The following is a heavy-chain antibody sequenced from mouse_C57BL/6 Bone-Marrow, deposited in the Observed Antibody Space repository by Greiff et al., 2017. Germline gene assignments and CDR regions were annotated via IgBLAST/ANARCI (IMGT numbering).Heavy chain of an antibody. V-gene: IGHV1-55*01. CDR2: IYPGSGST. Sequence: QVQLQQPGAELVKPGASVKMSCKASGYTFTSYWITWVKQRPGQGLEWIGDIYPGSGSTNYNEKFKSKATLTVDTSSSTAYMQLSSLTSEDSAVYYCARLRFIHTSSRWLLPPYAMDYWGQGTSVTVSS. CDR3: ARLRFIHTSSRWLLPPYAMDY. J-gene: IGHJ4*01. D-gene: IGHD2-3*01. CDR1: GYTFTSYW.